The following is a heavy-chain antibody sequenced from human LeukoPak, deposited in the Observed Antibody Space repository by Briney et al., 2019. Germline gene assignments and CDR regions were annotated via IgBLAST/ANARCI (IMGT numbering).Heavy chain of an antibody. V-gene: IGHV3-20*04. CDR3: AREGPDIVVVPAAPLAY. CDR1: GFTFDDYG. D-gene: IGHD2-2*01. Sequence: PGGXXRLSCAASGFTFDDYGMSWVRQAPGKGLEWVSGINWNGGSTVYADSVKGRFTISRDKAKNSLYLQMNSLRAEDTALYYCAREGPDIVVVPAAPLAYWGQGTLVTVSS. CDR2: INWNGGST. J-gene: IGHJ4*02.